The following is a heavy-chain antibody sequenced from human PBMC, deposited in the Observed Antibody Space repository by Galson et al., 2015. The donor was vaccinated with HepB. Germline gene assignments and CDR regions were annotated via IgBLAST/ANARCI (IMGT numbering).Heavy chain of an antibody. CDR3: ARDAPKYYDSSGYYGY. CDR1: GYTFTSYG. J-gene: IGHJ4*02. CDR2: ISAYNGNT. V-gene: IGHV1-18*01. Sequence: SVKVSCKASGYTFTSYGISWVRQAPGQGLEWMGWISAYNGNTNYAQKLQGRVTMTTDTSTSTAYMELRSLRSDDTAVYYCARDAPKYYDSSGYYGYWGQGTLVTVSS. D-gene: IGHD3-22*01.